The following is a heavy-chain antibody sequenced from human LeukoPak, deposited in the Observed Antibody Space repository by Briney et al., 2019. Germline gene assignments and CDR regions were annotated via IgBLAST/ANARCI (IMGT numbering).Heavy chain of an antibody. V-gene: IGHV3-66*01. Sequence: PGGSLRLSCAASGFTVSSNYMSWVRQAPGKGLEWVSVIYSGGSTYYADSVKGRFTISRDNAKNTLYLQMNSLRAEDTAVYYCARVGYGSSGYRMPFDYWGQGTLVTVSS. CDR3: ARVGYGSSGYRMPFDY. CDR1: GFTVSSNY. CDR2: IYSGGST. D-gene: IGHD3-22*01. J-gene: IGHJ4*02.